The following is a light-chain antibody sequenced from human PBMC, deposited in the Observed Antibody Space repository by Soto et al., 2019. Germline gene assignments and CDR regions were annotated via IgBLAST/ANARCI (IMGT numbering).Light chain of an antibody. CDR3: SSFTSNRIYV. V-gene: IGLV2-14*03. Sequence: QSFLTHPTSLSGSPGQSITISCTGNHNDIGTYDYVSWYQQHPGRAPRLLIHGVTTRPSGISGRFSASKSGLTASLTISGLQPEDEADYYCSSFTSNRIYVFGPGTKVTVL. CDR2: GVT. CDR1: HNDIGTYDY. J-gene: IGLJ1*01.